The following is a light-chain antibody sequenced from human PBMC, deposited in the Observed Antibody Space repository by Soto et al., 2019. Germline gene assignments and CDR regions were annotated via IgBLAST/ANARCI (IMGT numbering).Light chain of an antibody. Sequence: QFVRTQPPAVSAAPGQKVTISCSGSSSNIGTFYVYWYQHLPGTAPRLLIYLDTQRPSGVPDRFSGSKSGTSASLAISGLRSEDEGYYYCAGWDDGLNAHVFGTGTNVTVL. CDR1: SSNIGTFY. CDR3: AGWDDGLNAHV. V-gene: IGLV1-47*02. J-gene: IGLJ1*01. CDR2: LDT.